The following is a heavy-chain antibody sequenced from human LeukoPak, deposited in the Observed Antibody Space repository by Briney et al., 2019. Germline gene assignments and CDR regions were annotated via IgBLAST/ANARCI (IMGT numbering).Heavy chain of an antibody. CDR3: ARDRNSGSSLDI. CDR1: GYTFTGYY. J-gene: IGHJ3*02. CDR2: IYPYSGDT. D-gene: IGHD6-6*01. Sequence: GASVKVSCKASGYTFTGYYIHWVRQAPGQGLEWMGWIYPYSGDTNYAQNFQGRVTMTRDTSISTAYMELSSLKSDDTAVYYCARDRNSGSSLDIWGQGTMPTVSS. V-gene: IGHV1-2*02.